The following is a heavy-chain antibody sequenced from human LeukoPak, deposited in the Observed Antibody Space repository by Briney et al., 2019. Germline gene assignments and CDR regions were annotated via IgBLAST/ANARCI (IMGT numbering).Heavy chain of an antibody. D-gene: IGHD6-19*01. V-gene: IGHV1-18*01. Sequence: ASVKVSCKASGYTFYTYGISWVRQAPGQGLEWMGWISTSNGITNSARQFQGRVTMTTDTSTTTAYMELRNLRSDDTAMYYCARETSGRYEGPIDYWGQGTLVTVSS. CDR3: ARETSGRYEGPIDY. CDR1: GYTFYTYG. CDR2: ISTSNGIT. J-gene: IGHJ4*02.